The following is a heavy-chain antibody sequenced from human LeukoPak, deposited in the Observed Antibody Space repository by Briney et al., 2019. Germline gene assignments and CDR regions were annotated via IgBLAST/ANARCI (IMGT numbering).Heavy chain of an antibody. CDR3: ARATYDSTAYYFDF. D-gene: IGHD3-22*01. J-gene: IGHJ4*02. CDR1: GFTLSAYG. Sequence: GGSLRLSCAASGFTLSAYGMNWVREAPGKGLGWISYISGPSIQYADSVKGRFTISGDNAKKSLYLQMNSLRAEDTAVYYCARATYDSTAYYFDFWGQGTPVTVSS. CDR2: ISGPSI. V-gene: IGHV3-48*03.